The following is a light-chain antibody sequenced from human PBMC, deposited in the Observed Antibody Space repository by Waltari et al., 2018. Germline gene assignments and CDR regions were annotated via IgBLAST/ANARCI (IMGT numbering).Light chain of an antibody. CDR2: ATS. CDR1: QSVSSH. J-gene: IGKJ3*01. V-gene: IGKV3-11*01. Sequence: DIVLTQSPATLSLSPGERPTLSCRASQSVSSHLAWYQQKPGQAPRLLIYATSNRPTGIPARFSGSGSGTDFTLTISSLEPEDFAVYYCQQRSNWPIFTFGPGTKVDIK. CDR3: QQRSNWPIFT.